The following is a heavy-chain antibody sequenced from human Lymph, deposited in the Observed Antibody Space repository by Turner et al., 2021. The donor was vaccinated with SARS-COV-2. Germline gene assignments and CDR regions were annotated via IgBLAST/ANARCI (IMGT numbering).Heavy chain of an antibody. J-gene: IGHJ4*02. CDR1: GGSVVGSTYY. V-gene: IGHV4-39*01. Sequence: QLQPQESVPGLVKPWATRSLTCTASGGSVVGSTYYWGGIRQLRGKGLEWSGSIYYTGSTGSNPSLESRVKISLATSKNQFTYKLSAVTSADTAVFYCARGRSQGRYVPVFDYWGQGTLVTVSS. CDR3: ARGRSQGRYVPVFDY. CDR2: IYYTGST. D-gene: IGHD6-19*01.